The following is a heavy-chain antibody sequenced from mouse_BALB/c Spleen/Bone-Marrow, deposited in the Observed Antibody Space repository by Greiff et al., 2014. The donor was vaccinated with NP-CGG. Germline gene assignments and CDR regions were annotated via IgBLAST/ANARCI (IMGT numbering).Heavy chain of an antibody. CDR3: TRRAYGGSYGFAY. V-gene: IGHV1-7*01. Sequence: LQESGAELAKPGASVKMSCKASGYTFTNYWMHWVKQRPGQGLEWIGYINPSTGYTEYNQKFKDKATLTADESSSTAYMQLSSLTSEDSSVFYCTRRAYGGSYGFAYWGQGTLVTVSA. CDR2: INPSTGYT. CDR1: GYTFTNYW. J-gene: IGHJ3*01. D-gene: IGHD1-1*01.